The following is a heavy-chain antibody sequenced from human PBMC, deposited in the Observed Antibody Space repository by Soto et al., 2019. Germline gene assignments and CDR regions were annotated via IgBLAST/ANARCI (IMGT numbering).Heavy chain of an antibody. CDR3: ARVDYGDYGWYFDL. Sequence: EVQLVESGGNLIQPGGFLRLSCAASGFTVTNKYMTWVRQAPGKGLEWVSLIYSGGATSYADSVKGRFTISRDNSKDILYLQVNSLRAEDTAVYYCARVDYGDYGWYFDLWGRGTLVTVSS. CDR2: IYSGGAT. CDR1: GFTVTNKY. V-gene: IGHV3-53*01. J-gene: IGHJ2*01. D-gene: IGHD4-17*01.